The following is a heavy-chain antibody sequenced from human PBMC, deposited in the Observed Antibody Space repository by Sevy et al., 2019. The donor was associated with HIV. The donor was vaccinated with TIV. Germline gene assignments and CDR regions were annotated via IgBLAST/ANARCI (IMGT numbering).Heavy chain of an antibody. CDR1: GGSVSTDNL. CDR2: IFHSGTT. V-gene: IGHV4-4*02. J-gene: IGHJ4*02. Sequence: SETLSLTCAVSGGSVSTDNLWSWVRQPPGKGLEWIGQIFHSGTTNYNPSLKSRVTISVDKSKNQFSLKLHSVTAADTAVYYCARTVVSGYDRRYFDYWGQGTLVTVSS. CDR3: ARTVVSGYDRRYFDY. D-gene: IGHD5-12*01.